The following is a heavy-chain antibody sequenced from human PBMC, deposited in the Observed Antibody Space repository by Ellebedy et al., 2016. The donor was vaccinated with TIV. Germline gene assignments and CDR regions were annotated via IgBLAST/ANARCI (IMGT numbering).Heavy chain of an antibody. V-gene: IGHV3-9*01. CDR1: GFTFDDYA. CDR3: AGRGY. Sequence: GGSLRLXXAASGFTFDDYAMHWVRQAPGKGLEWVSGISWNSGSIGYADSVKGRFTISRDNAKNSLYLQMNSLRAEDTAVYYCAGRGYWGQGTLVTVSS. CDR2: ISWNSGSI. J-gene: IGHJ4*02.